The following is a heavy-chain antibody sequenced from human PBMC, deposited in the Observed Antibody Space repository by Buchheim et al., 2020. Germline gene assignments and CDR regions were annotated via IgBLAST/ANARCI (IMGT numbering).Heavy chain of an antibody. CDR2: IYYSGST. Sequence: QVQLQESGPGLVKPSQTLSLTCTVSGGSISSGGYYWSWIRQHPGKGLEWIGYIYYSGSTYYNPSLKSRVTISVDTSKNHFSLKLSSVTAADTAVYYCARARVLLWFGELTLEYFDYWGQGTL. J-gene: IGHJ4*02. V-gene: IGHV4-31*03. CDR3: ARARVLLWFGELTLEYFDY. D-gene: IGHD3-10*01. CDR1: GGSISSGGYY.